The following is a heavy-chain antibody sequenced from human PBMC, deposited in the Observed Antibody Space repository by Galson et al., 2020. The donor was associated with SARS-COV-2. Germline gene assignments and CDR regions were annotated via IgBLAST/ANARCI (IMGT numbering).Heavy chain of an antibody. V-gene: IGHV3-23*01. CDR2: IRGTGGST. D-gene: IGHD1-26*01. CDR1: GFTFRRYA. CDR3: ATTPLLAPLSPFDF. Sequence: GGSLRLSCAGPGFTFRRYAMNWVRQAPGKGLECVSAIRGTGGSTYYADSVKGRFTISRDNSMSTVYLQMDSLRPEDSAVYFCATTPLLAPLSPFDFWCQGTRVTVSS. J-gene: IGHJ4*02.